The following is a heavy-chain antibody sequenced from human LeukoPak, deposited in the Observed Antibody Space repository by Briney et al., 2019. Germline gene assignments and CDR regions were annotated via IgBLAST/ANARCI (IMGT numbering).Heavy chain of an antibody. CDR2: ISTYNGNT. D-gene: IGHD3-22*01. V-gene: IGHV1-18*01. CDR3: ARTGDDSSGNYGSSLDY. Sequence: ASVKVSCKASGYTFTSYSISWVRQAPGPGLEWMGWISTYNGNTNYAQKLQGRVTMTTDTSTSTAYMELRSLRSDDTAVYYCARTGDDSSGNYGSSLDYWGQGTLVTVSS. J-gene: IGHJ4*02. CDR1: GYTFTSYS.